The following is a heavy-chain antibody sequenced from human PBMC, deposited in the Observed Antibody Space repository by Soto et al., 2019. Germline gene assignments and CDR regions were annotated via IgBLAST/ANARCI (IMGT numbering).Heavy chain of an antibody. V-gene: IGHV1-8*01. CDR2: MNPGSGDT. D-gene: IGHD5-18*01. Sequence: ASVKVSCKASGYTFTNNDVTWVRQSTGQGLEWMGWMNPGSGDTGYAQKFQGRVTMTRNISIATAYMELSSLRSEDTAIYYCARMASFGSLNWFDPWGQGTLVTVSS. J-gene: IGHJ5*02. CDR1: GYTFTNND. CDR3: ARMASFGSLNWFDP.